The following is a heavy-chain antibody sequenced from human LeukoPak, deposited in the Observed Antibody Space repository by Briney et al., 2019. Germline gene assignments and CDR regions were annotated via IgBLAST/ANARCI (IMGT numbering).Heavy chain of an antibody. CDR3: ARVYYWNYYYYMDV. V-gene: IGHV1-8*03. Sequence: ASVKVSCKASGYTFTSYDINWVRQATGQGLEWMGWMNPNSGNTGYAQKFQGRVTITRNTSISTAYMELRSLRSDDTAVYYCARVYYWNYYYYMDVWGKGTPVTVSS. CDR2: MNPNSGNT. D-gene: IGHD1-20*01. CDR1: GYTFTSYD. J-gene: IGHJ6*03.